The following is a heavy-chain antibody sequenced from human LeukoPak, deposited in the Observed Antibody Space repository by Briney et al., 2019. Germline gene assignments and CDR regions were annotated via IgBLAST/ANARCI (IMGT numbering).Heavy chain of an antibody. Sequence: ASVKVSCKASGYTFTGYYMHWVRQAPGQGLEWMGWINPNSGGTNYAQKFQGRVTMTRDTSISTAYMELSRLRSDDTAVYYCAVVEATLNWFDPWGQGTLVTVSS. D-gene: IGHD1-26*01. CDR1: GYTFTGYY. CDR3: AVVEATLNWFDP. J-gene: IGHJ5*02. V-gene: IGHV1-2*02. CDR2: INPNSGGT.